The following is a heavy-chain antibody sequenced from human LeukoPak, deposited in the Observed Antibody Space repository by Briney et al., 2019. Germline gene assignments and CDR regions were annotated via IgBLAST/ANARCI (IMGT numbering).Heavy chain of an antibody. J-gene: IGHJ4*02. CDR1: GFTFSSYA. CDR3: ARDFGGSSLDY. Sequence: QPGGSLRLSCAASGFTFSSYAIHWVRQAPGKGLEYVSTMSSNGDYTYYANSVKGRFTISRDNSKNTLYLQMGSLKPEDMAVYYCARDFGGSSLDYWGQGTLLTVSS. V-gene: IGHV3-64*01. CDR2: MSSNGDYT. D-gene: IGHD3-16*01.